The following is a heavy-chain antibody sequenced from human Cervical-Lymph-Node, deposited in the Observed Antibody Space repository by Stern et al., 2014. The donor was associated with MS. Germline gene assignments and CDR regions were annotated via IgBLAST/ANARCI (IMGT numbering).Heavy chain of an antibody. V-gene: IGHV1-18*04. CDR1: GYTFTSYG. CDR2: ISSSNGNK. Sequence: VQLVESGAEVKKPGGSVKVSCKASGYTFTSYGISWVRQAPGQGLEWMGWISSSNGNKNYAQTLQGRVTMTTDTSTSTASMELRSLRSDDTAVYYCARYDILTGYYRAEDYWGQGTLVTVSS. J-gene: IGHJ4*02. D-gene: IGHD3-9*01. CDR3: ARYDILTGYYRAEDY.